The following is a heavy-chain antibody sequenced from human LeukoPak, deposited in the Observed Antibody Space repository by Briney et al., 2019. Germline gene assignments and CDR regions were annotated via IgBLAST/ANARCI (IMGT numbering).Heavy chain of an antibody. Sequence: ASVKVSCKASGYTFTSYGISWVRQAPGQGLEWMGWISGFNGNTNDAQKFQGRVTMTRDMSTSTVYMELSSLRSEDTAVYYCARGIGDTAMVWDPYYYYYMDVWGKGTTVTVSS. CDR1: GYTFTSYG. J-gene: IGHJ6*03. CDR2: ISGFNGNT. CDR3: ARGIGDTAMVWDPYYYYYMDV. V-gene: IGHV1-18*01. D-gene: IGHD5-18*01.